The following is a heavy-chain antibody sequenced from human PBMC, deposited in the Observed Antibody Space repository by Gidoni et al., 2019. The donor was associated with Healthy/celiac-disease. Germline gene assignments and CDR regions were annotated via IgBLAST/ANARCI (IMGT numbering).Heavy chain of an antibody. CDR3: ARGGGYCSGGSCYAYYYYGMDV. V-gene: IGHV1-69*01. CDR1: GGTFSSYA. J-gene: IGHJ6*02. Sequence: QVQLVQSGAEVKKPGSSVKVSCKASGGTFSSYAISRVRQAPGQGLEWMGGIIPIFCTANYAQKFQDRVTITADESTSTAYMELSSLRSEDTAVYYCARGGGYCSGGSCYAYYYYGMDVWGQGTTVTVSS. D-gene: IGHD2-15*01. CDR2: IIPIFCTA.